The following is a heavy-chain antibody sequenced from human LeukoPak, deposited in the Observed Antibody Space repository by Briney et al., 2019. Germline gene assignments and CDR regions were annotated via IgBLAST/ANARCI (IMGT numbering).Heavy chain of an antibody. CDR1: GFTFSSYA. D-gene: IGHD6-6*01. CDR3: ASGGKSSFATFDY. Sequence: PGGSLRLSCAASGFTFSSYAMHWVRQAPGKGLEWVAVISYDGSNKYYADSVKGRFTISRDNSKNTLYLQMNSLRAEDTAVYYCASGGKSSFATFDYWGQETLVTVSS. CDR2: ISYDGSNK. V-gene: IGHV3-30-3*01. J-gene: IGHJ4*02.